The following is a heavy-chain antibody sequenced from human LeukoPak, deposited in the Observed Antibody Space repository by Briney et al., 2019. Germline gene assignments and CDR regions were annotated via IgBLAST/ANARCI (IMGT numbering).Heavy chain of an antibody. CDR2: ITSSGSTM. J-gene: IGHJ4*02. CDR1: GFIFSDYY. Sequence: PGGSLRLSCAASGFIFSDYYMSWIRQAPRKGLEWVSYITSSGSTMYYTASVKGRFTISRDNAKDSLYLQMNSLRAEDTAVYYCARDPGSGYEEHFDYWGQGTLVTVSS. D-gene: IGHD5-12*01. CDR3: ARDPGSGYEEHFDY. V-gene: IGHV3-11*01.